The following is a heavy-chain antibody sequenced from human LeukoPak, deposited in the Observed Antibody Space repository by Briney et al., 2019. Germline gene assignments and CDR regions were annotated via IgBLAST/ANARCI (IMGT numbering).Heavy chain of an antibody. CDR3: ARRTSGGVSY. Sequence: GESLKISCKASGYIFTSYWIAWVRQMPGKGLEWMGIIYPGDSDTTYSPSFQGQVTISADKSITTAYLQWSSLKASDTAMYYCARRTSGGVSYWGQGTLVTVSS. CDR2: IYPGDSDT. D-gene: IGHD3-16*02. V-gene: IGHV5-51*01. J-gene: IGHJ4*02. CDR1: GYIFTSYW.